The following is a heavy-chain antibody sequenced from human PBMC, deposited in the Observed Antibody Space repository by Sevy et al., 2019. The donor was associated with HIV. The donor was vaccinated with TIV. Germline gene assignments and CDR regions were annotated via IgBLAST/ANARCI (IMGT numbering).Heavy chain of an antibody. CDR1: GYKFSDDW. J-gene: IGHJ4*02. D-gene: IGHD3-9*01. CDR2: IYPDDSDT. CDR3: ARRLGSYFDILTDYLGAFDC. V-gene: IGHV5-51*01. Sequence: GESLKISCKASGYKFSDDWIGWVRQMPGKGLEWIGIIYPDDSDTRYSPSFQGQVTISVDKSIDTAYLQWSSLKASDTAIYFCARRLGSYFDILTDYLGAFDCWGQGTLVTVSS.